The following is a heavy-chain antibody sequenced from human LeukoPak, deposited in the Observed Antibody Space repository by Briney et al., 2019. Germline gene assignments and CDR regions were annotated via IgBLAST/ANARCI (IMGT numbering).Heavy chain of an antibody. CDR2: IYVTGST. V-gene: IGHV4-59*08. CDR3: ARHIGGGIEDMDV. Sequence: SETLSLTCTVSGGSICTYYWSWIRQSPGKGPEWIGYIYVTGSTRYNPYLQSRVTISVDTSRNQFFLKMSSVTAADTAVYYCARHIGGGIEDMDVWGKGTKVTVSS. CDR1: GGSICTYY. J-gene: IGHJ6*03. D-gene: IGHD3-16*02.